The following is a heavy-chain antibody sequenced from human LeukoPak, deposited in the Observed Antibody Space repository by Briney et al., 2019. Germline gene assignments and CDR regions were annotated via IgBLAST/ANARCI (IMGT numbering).Heavy chain of an antibody. V-gene: IGHV4-39*01. J-gene: IGHJ4*02. Sequence: SETLSLTCTVSGGSISSSSYYWGWIRQPPGKGLEWIGSIYYSGSTYHNPSLKSRVTISVDTSKNQFSLKLSSVTAADTAVYYCARRGFSLPFDYWGQGTLVTVSS. CDR2: IYYSGST. CDR3: ARRGFSLPFDY. CDR1: GGSISSSSYY.